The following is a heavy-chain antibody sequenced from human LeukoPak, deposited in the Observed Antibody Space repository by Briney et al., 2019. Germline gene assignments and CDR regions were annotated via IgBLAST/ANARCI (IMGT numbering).Heavy chain of an antibody. CDR3: AKDPEYQLLSSDF. CDR2: ISGSGSNT. V-gene: IGHV3-23*01. CDR1: GFTFYDYA. Sequence: PGGSLRLSCAASGFTFYDYAMSWVRQAPGKGLEWVSGISGSGSNTYYAESVKGRFNISRDSSKNTLYLQMNSLRAEDTAVYYCAKDPEYQLLSSDFWGQGTLVTVSS. D-gene: IGHD2-2*01. J-gene: IGHJ4*02.